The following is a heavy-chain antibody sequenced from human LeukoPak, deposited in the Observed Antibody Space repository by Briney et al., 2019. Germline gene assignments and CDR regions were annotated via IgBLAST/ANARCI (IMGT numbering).Heavy chain of an antibody. CDR3: ARVRSIAARPGDYYYYMDV. V-gene: IGHV3-7*01. CDR1: GFTFSSYW. J-gene: IGHJ6*03. CDR2: IKQDGSEK. Sequence: GGSLRLSCAASGFTFSSYWMSWVRQAPGKGLEWVANIKQDGSEKYYVDSVKGRFTISRDNAKTSLYLKMSSLRAEDTAVYYCARVRSIAARPGDYYYYMDVWGKGTTVTVSS. D-gene: IGHD6-6*01.